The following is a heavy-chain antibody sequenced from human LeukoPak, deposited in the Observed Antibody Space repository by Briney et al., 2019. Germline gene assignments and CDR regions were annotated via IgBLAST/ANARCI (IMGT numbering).Heavy chain of an antibody. V-gene: IGHV4-39*07. CDR1: GGSISSSSYY. J-gene: IGHJ5*02. CDR2: IYYGGST. Sequence: SETLSLTCTVSGGSISSSSYYWGWIRQPPGKGLEWIGSIYYGGSTYYNPSLKSRVTISVDTSKNQFSLKLSSVTAADTAVYYCARDGIAVAGTGGFDPWGQGTLVTVSS. D-gene: IGHD6-19*01. CDR3: ARDGIAVAGTGGFDP.